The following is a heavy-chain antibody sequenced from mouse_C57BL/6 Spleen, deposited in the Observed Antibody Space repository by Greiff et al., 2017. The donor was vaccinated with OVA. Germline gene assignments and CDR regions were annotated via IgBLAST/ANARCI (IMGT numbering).Heavy chain of an antibody. J-gene: IGHJ2*01. CDR1: GYTFTSYW. Sequence: QVQLQQPGAELVKPGASVKLSCKASGYTFTSYWMQWVKQRPGQGLEWIGEIDPSDSYTNYNQKFKGKATLTVDTSSITAYMQLSSLTSEDSAVYYCARKGVTTGFDDWGQGTTLTVSS. V-gene: IGHV1-50*01. CDR3: ARKGVTTGFDD. D-gene: IGHD2-2*01. CDR2: IDPSDSYT.